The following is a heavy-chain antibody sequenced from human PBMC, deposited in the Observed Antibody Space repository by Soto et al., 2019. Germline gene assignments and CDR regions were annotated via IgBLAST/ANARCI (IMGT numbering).Heavy chain of an antibody. CDR2: VIPIFGTA. CDR1: GGTFSSYA. J-gene: IGHJ4*02. V-gene: IGHV1-69*01. D-gene: IGHD6-6*01. Sequence: QVQLVQSGAEVKKPGSAVKVSCKASGGTFSSYAISWVRQAPGQGLEWMGGVIPIFGTANYAQKFQGRVTITADDSTRTAYMELSRLRSEDTAVYYCERDRIAARSPAYYFDYWGQGTLVTVS. CDR3: ERDRIAARSPAYYFDY.